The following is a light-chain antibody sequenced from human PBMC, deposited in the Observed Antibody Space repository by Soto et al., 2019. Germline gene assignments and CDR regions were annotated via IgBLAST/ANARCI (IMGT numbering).Light chain of an antibody. Sequence: IQLTQSPSSLSASVGNSVTITCRASQVISNYLAWYQQRPGTAPKLLIYSASSLQSGVPSRFRGSGSGTDFTLTITSLQPEDFATYYCHQLNSYPRTFGQGTKVDIK. CDR3: HQLNSYPRT. CDR1: QVISNY. J-gene: IGKJ1*01. CDR2: SAS. V-gene: IGKV1-9*01.